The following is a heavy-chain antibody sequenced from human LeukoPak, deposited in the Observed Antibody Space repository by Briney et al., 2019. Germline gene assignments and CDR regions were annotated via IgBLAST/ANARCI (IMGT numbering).Heavy chain of an antibody. CDR1: GYTLTELS. D-gene: IGHD3-10*01. V-gene: IGHV1-24*01. J-gene: IGHJ3*02. Sequence: GASVKVSCKVSGYTLTELSMHWVRQAPGKGLECMGGFDPEDGETIYAQKFQCRVTMTEDTSTDTAYMELSSLRSEDTAVYYCATAYFGGPFKGKYGSGSYYRARAFDIWGQGTMVTVSS. CDR3: ATAYFGGPFKGKYGSGSYYRARAFDI. CDR2: FDPEDGET.